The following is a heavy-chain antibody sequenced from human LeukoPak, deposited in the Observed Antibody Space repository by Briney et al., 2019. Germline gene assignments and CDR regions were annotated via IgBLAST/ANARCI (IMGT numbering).Heavy chain of an antibody. V-gene: IGHV1-46*01. CDR3: VGGLWELGD. J-gene: IGHJ4*02. CDR1: GYTFTSYY. CDR2: INPSGGST. D-gene: IGHD3-16*01. Sequence: ASVKVSCKASGYTFTSYYMHWVRQAPGQGLEWMGIINPSGGSTSYAQKFQGRVTMTRNTAISTAYMELNSLRSEDTAVYYCVGGLWELGDWGQGPLATV.